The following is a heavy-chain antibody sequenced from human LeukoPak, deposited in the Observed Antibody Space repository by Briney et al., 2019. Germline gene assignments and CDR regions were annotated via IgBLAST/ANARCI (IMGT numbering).Heavy chain of an antibody. D-gene: IGHD2-15*01. Sequence: GGSLRLSCAASGFTFSSYSMNWVRQAPGKGLEWVSSISSSSSYIYYADSVKGRFTISRDNAKNSLYLQMNSLRAEDTAVYYCARDQGGYCSGGSCYGGFFDYWGQGTLVTVSS. V-gene: IGHV3-21*01. CDR2: ISSSSSYI. CDR1: GFTFSSYS. CDR3: ARDQGGYCSGGSCYGGFFDY. J-gene: IGHJ4*02.